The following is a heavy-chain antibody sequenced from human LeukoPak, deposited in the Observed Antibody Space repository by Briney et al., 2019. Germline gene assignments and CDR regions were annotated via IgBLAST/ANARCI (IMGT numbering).Heavy chain of an antibody. CDR1: GYTFTGYY. CDR3: VRVVPAATFDY. D-gene: IGHD2-2*01. Sequence: ASVKVSCKASGYTFTGYYMHWVRQAPGQGLEWMGWINPNSGGTNYAQKFQGRVTMTRDTSISTASMELSRLRSDDTAVYYCVRVVPAATFDYWGQGTLVTVSS. V-gene: IGHV1-2*02. CDR2: INPNSGGT. J-gene: IGHJ4*02.